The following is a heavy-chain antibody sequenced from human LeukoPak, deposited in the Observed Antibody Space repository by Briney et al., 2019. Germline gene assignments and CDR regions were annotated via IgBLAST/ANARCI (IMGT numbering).Heavy chain of an antibody. Sequence: PGGSLRLSCAASGFTFSSYSMNWVRQAPGKGLEWVSSISSSSSYIYYADSVKGRFTISRDNAKNSLYLQMNSLRAEDTAVYYCARGGVVVAATPEFFDYWGQGTLVTVSS. CDR3: ARGGVVVAATPEFFDY. V-gene: IGHV3-21*01. CDR1: GFTFSSYS. CDR2: ISSSSSYI. D-gene: IGHD2-15*01. J-gene: IGHJ4*02.